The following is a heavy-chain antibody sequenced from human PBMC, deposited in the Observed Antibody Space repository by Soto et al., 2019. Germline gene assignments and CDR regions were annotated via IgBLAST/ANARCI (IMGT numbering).Heavy chain of an antibody. CDR1: GGSISSSSYY. J-gene: IGHJ3*02. D-gene: IGHD2-15*01. CDR3: ARIIVVVVVRADAFDI. CDR2: IYYSGST. Sequence: SETLSLTCTVSGGSISSSSYYWGWIRQPPGKGLEWIGSIYYSGSTYYNPSLKSRVTISVDTSKNQFSLKLSSVTAADTAVYYCARIIVVVVVRADAFDIWGQGTMVTVSS. V-gene: IGHV4-39*01.